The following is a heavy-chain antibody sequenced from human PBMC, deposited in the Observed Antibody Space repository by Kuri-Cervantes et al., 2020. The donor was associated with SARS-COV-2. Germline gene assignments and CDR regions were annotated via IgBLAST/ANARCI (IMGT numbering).Heavy chain of an antibody. J-gene: IGHJ3*02. CDR3: ARYPTGSSGWYSSDAFDI. V-gene: IGHV4-38-2*02. CDR2: IYHSGST. D-gene: IGHD6-19*01. CDR1: GYSISSGYY. Sequence: SETLSLTCTVSGYSISSGYYWGWIRQPPGKGLEWIGSIYHSGSTYYNPSLKSRATISVDTSKNQFSLKLSSVTAAGTAVYYCARYPTGSSGWYSSDAFDIWGQGTMVTVSS.